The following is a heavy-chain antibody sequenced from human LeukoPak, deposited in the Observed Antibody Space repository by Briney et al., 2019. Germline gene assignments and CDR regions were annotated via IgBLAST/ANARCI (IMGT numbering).Heavy chain of an antibody. Sequence: GGSLRLSCAASGFTFSSYAMMWVRQAPGKGLEGLSAISGSGGSTYYADSVKGRFTSSRDNSKNTLYLQMNSLRAEDTAVYYCAKAGYCSSTSCLHPPIYWGQGTLVTVSS. CDR1: GFTFSSYA. CDR2: ISGSGGST. CDR3: AKAGYCSSTSCLHPPIY. J-gene: IGHJ4*02. D-gene: IGHD2-2*01. V-gene: IGHV3-23*01.